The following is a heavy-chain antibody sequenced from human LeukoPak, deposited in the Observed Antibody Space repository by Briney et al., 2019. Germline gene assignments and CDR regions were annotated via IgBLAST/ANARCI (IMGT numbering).Heavy chain of an antibody. CDR1: GFTFSSYA. Sequence: RGSLRLSCAASGFTFSSYAMHWVRRAPGKGLEYVSAISNNGSSTYYANSMKGRFTIPRDNSKNTLYLQMGSLSAEDMAVYYCARYRAAVGFDYWGQGTLVTVSS. CDR2: ISNNGSST. J-gene: IGHJ4*02. V-gene: IGHV3-64*01. D-gene: IGHD6-13*01. CDR3: ARYRAAVGFDY.